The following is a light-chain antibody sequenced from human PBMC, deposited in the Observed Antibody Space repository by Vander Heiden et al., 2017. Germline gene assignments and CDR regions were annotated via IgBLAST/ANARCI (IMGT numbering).Light chain of an antibody. J-gene: IGKJ2*01. CDR1: RDVSRH. Sequence: DIQMTQSPSSLSASLGDRVSISCQARRDVSRHLNWYQQKPGKAPKLLIYDVSNLGTGVPSRFSGTGSGKQFVLTINSLQPEDVGTYYCQQYEDLPYTFGQGTKV. V-gene: IGKV1-33*01. CDR2: DVS. CDR3: QQYEDLPYT.